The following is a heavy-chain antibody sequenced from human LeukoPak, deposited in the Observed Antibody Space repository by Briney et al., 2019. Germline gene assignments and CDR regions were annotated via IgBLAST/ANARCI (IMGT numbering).Heavy chain of an antibody. CDR3: ARGSGYVLDY. CDR1: EFMLGSYE. D-gene: IGHD2-15*01. Sequence: GGSLRLSCAAPEFMLGSYEMNWVRQAPGKGLEWISHISTGGRTIYYADSVKGRFTISRDNAKNSLYLQMNSLRGEDTGVYYCARGSGYVLDYWTQGTLVTVSS. V-gene: IGHV3-48*03. CDR2: ISTGGRTI. J-gene: IGHJ4*02.